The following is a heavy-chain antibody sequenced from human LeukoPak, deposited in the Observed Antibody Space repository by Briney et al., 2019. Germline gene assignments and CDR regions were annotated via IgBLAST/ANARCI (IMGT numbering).Heavy chain of an antibody. V-gene: IGHV3-33*01. D-gene: IGHD3-22*01. CDR1: GFTFSSYG. CDR3: ARDGHYYDSSGYFRY. J-gene: IGHJ4*02. Sequence: GRSLRLSCAASGFTFSSYGMHWVRQAPGMGLEWVAVIWYDGSNKYYADSVKGRFTISRDNSKNTLYLQMNSLRAEDTAVYYCARDGHYYDSSGYFRYWGQGTLVTVSS. CDR2: IWYDGSNK.